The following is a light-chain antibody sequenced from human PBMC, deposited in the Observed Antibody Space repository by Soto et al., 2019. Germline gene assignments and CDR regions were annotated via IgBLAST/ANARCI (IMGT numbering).Light chain of an antibody. CDR3: AAWDDSLNGRVV. CDR1: SSNIGSNT. Sequence: QSVLTQPPSASGTPGQRVSISCSGSSSNIGSNTVNWYQQLPGTAPKLLIYSNNQRPSGVPDRFSGSKSGASASLAISGLQSEDEDDYYWAAWDDSLNGRVVFGGGTKRTVL. V-gene: IGLV1-44*01. CDR2: SNN. J-gene: IGLJ2*01.